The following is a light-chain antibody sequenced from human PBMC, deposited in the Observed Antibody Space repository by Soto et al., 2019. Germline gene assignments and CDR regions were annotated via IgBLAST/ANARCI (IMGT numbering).Light chain of an antibody. J-gene: IGLJ1*01. CDR3: SSYTSSSTVV. V-gene: IGLV2-14*01. CDR2: EVS. Sequence: QSVLTQPASVSGSPGQWITISCTGTSSNIGGYNYVSWYQQHPGTAPKLMIYEVSNRPSGVSNRFSGSKSGNTASLTISGLQAEDEADYYCSSYTSSSTVVFGTGTKVTVL. CDR1: SSNIGGYNY.